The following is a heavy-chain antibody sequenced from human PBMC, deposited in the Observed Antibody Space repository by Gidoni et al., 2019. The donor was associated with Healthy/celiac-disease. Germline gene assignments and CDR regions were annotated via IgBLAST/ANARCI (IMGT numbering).Heavy chain of an antibody. Sequence: EVQLLESGGGLVQPGGSLRLSCAASGFTFSSYAMSWVRQAPGKGLEWVSAISGSGGSTYYADSVKGRFTISRDNSKNTLYLQMNSLRAEDTAVYYCASFPRSGYYPYYFDYWGQGTLVTVSS. V-gene: IGHV3-23*01. CDR1: GFTFSSYA. CDR3: ASFPRSGYYPYYFDY. D-gene: IGHD3-22*01. CDR2: ISGSGGST. J-gene: IGHJ4*02.